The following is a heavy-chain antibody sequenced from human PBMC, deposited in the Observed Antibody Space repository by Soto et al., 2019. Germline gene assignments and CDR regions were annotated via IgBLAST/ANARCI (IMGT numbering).Heavy chain of an antibody. D-gene: IGHD3-10*01. V-gene: IGHV4-59*01. J-gene: IGHJ4*02. CDR1: SGSISSYY. CDR2: IYYTGTT. CDR3: ARTPLCYYGLQTYLYSFGF. Sequence: QVQLQVPGPRLVKPSETLSLTCTVASGSISSYYWSWVRQSPGKGLEWIGHIYYTGTTNYNPSLKSRVTISIYTSENQFSQTLRSVTAADTAVYYCARTPLCYYGLQTYLYSFGFWDQGTLVTVSS.